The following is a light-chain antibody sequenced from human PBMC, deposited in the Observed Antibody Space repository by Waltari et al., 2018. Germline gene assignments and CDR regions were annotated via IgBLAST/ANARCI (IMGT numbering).Light chain of an antibody. Sequence: SYELAQPPSVSVSPGQTASITCSGDKLGDKYVSWYQQKPGQSPVVVIYRDTGRPSGIPERFSGSNSGNTATLTISGTQTMDEADYYCQAWDSSTAVFGGGTKLTVL. CDR2: RDT. J-gene: IGLJ2*01. CDR1: KLGDKY. CDR3: QAWDSSTAV. V-gene: IGLV3-1*01.